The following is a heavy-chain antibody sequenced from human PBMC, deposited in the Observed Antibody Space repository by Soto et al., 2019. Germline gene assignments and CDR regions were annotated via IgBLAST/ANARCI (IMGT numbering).Heavy chain of an antibody. CDR3: TTCSSRTYYYYGTDV. J-gene: IGHJ6*02. Sequence: GGSLRLSCAASGFTFTNAWMNWVRQAPGKGLEWVGRVKSKIDGGKTEYAAPVKGRFSISRDDSKNTLYLQMNSLKTEDTAVYFCTTCSSRTYYYYGTDVWGQGTTVTVSS. V-gene: IGHV3-15*07. D-gene: IGHD6-13*01. CDR1: GFTFTNAW. CDR2: VKSKIDGGKT.